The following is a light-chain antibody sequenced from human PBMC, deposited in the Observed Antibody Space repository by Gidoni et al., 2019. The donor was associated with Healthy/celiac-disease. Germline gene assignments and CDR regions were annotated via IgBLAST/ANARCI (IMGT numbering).Light chain of an antibody. CDR1: ALPKQY. CDR3: QSADSSGTYQV. Sequence: SYELTQTPPVSVSPGQTARITCSGDALPKQYAYWYQQKPGQAPVLVISKDGERPSGIPERFSGSSSGTTVPLTISGVQAEDDADYYCQSADSSGTYQVFGGGTKLTVL. J-gene: IGLJ3*02. CDR2: KDG. V-gene: IGLV3-25*03.